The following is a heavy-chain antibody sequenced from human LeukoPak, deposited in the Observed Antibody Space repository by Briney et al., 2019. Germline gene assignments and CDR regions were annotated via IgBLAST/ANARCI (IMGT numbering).Heavy chain of an antibody. Sequence: ASVKVSCKASGGTFSSYAISWVRQAPGQGLEWMGGIIPIFGTANYAQKFQGRVTMTEDTSTDTAYMELSTLRSEDTAVYYCAFYYDSSGYYYEYFQHWGQGTLVTVSS. J-gene: IGHJ1*01. D-gene: IGHD3-22*01. CDR3: AFYYDSSGYYYEYFQH. CDR2: IIPIFGTA. V-gene: IGHV1-69*06. CDR1: GGTFSSYA.